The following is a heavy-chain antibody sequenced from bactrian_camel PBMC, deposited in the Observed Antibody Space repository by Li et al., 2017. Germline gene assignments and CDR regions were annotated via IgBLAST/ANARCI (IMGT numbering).Heavy chain of an antibody. J-gene: IGHJ4*01. Sequence: VQLVESGGGSVQAGGSLRLSCAFSGYTYSGHCMGWFRQAAGKGLEWVATIYNDGRDTYYTDAVKGRFTISRDNAKITVYLQMNSLKPEDTAVYYCVRDISNCDSCFHDWGQGTQVTVS. V-gene: IGHV3S6*01. CDR1: GYTYSGHC. CDR3: VRDISNCDSCFHD. CDR2: IYNDGRDT. D-gene: IGHD1*01.